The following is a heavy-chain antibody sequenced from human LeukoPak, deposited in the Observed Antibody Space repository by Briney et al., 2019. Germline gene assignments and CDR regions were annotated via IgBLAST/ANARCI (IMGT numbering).Heavy chain of an antibody. CDR1: GFTFSSYA. D-gene: IGHD3-22*01. J-gene: IGHJ6*03. V-gene: IGHV3-23*01. Sequence: GGSLRLSCAASGFTFSSYAMSWVRQAPGKGLEWVSATSGSGGSTYYADSVKGRFTISRDNSKSTLYLQMNSLRAEDTAVYYCAKSVFDSSGDPYMDVWGKGTTVTISS. CDR3: AKSVFDSSGDPYMDV. CDR2: TSGSGGST.